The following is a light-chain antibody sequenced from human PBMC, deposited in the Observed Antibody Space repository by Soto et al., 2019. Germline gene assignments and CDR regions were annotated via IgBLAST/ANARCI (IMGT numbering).Light chain of an antibody. V-gene: IGLV2-8*01. CDR2: EVT. J-gene: IGLJ3*02. Sequence: QSVLTQPPSASGSPGQSVTISCTGTSSDVGGYNYVSWYLQYPGTAPKLMIYEVTKRPSGVPDRFSGSKSGNTASLTVSGLQPEDEADYYCISYAVTSNFWVFGGGTKLTVL. CDR3: ISYAVTSNFWV. CDR1: SSDVGGYNY.